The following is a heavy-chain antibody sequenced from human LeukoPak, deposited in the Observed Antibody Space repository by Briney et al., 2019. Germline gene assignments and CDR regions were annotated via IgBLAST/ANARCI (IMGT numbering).Heavy chain of an antibody. J-gene: IGHJ4*02. CDR2: MNPNSGNT. D-gene: IGHD2-15*01. CDR3: ARGLSQGGSCPVAY. Sequence: ASVKVSCKASGYTFTSYDINWVRQATGQGLEWMGWMNPNSGNTGYAQKFQGRVTMTRNTSISTAYMELSSLRSEDTAVYYCARGLSQGGSCPVAYWGQGTLVTVSS. V-gene: IGHV1-8*01. CDR1: GYTFTSYD.